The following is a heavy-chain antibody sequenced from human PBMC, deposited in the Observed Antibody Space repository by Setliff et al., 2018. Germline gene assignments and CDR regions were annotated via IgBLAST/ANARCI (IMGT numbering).Heavy chain of an antibody. J-gene: IGHJ4*02. Sequence: ASVKVSCKASGYTFTNYGITWVRQAPGQGLEWMGWINNYNYNTNYAQKLQGRVTVTTDTSTSTAYMELGSLTSDDTAVYYCSRLVRYCSKTTCQTASGAELWGQGTLVTVSS. CDR3: SRLVRYCSKTTCQTASGAEL. V-gene: IGHV1-18*01. D-gene: IGHD2-8*01. CDR1: GYTFTNYG. CDR2: INNYNYNT.